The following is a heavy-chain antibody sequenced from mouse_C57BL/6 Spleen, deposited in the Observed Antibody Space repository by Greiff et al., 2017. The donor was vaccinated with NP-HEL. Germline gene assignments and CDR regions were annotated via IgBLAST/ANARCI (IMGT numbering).Heavy chain of an antibody. CDR2: IDPSDSYT. V-gene: IGHV1-50*01. Sequence: QVQLQQSGAELVKPGASVTLSCKASGYTFTSYWMQWVKQRPGQGLEWIGEIDPSDSYTNYNQKFKGKATLTVDTSSSTAYMQLSSLTSEDSAVYYCALTGTGGYFDVWGTGTTVTVSS. J-gene: IGHJ1*03. CDR3: ALTGTGGYFDV. CDR1: GYTFTSYW. D-gene: IGHD4-1*01.